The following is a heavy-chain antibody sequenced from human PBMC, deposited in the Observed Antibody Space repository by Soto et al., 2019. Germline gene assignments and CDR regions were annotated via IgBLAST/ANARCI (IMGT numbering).Heavy chain of an antibody. Sequence: ASVKVSCKASGYTFTSYGISWVRQAPGQGLEWMGWSSAYNGNTNYAQKLQGRVTMTTDTSTSTAYMELRSLRSDDTAVYYCARVISNHDCSSTSCYDYWGQGTLVTVSS. CDR3: ARVISNHDCSSTSCYDY. V-gene: IGHV1-18*01. CDR1: GYTFTSYG. D-gene: IGHD2-2*01. CDR2: SSAYNGNT. J-gene: IGHJ4*02.